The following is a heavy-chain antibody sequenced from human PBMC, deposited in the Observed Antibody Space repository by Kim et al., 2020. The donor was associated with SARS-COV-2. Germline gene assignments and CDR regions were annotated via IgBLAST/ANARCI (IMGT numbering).Heavy chain of an antibody. J-gene: IGHJ6*02. CDR2: INPHTGAT. V-gene: IGHV1-2*06. CDR1: GYIFTDYY. Sequence: ASVKVSCKASGYIFTDYYIHWVRQAPGQGLEWMGRINPHTGATNSAQKFRGRVTMTRETSIGTVYMELNMLRSDHTAVYFCARDQAVASRPIFYGIDVWGQGTTVIVSS. CDR3: ARDQAVASRPIFYGIDV. D-gene: IGHD2-15*01.